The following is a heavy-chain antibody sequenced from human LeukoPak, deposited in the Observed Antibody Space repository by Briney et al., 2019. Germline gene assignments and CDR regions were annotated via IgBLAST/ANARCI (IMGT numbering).Heavy chain of an antibody. J-gene: IGHJ3*02. V-gene: IGHV4-31*03. Sequence: PSETLSLTCTVSGVSISSGGYYWSWIRQHPGKGLEWIGYIYYSGSTYYNPSLKSRVTISVDTSKNQFSLKLSSVTAADTAVYYCAREGYDSQNDAFDIWGQGTMVTVSS. CDR3: AREGYDSQNDAFDI. CDR1: GVSISSGGYY. D-gene: IGHD3-3*01. CDR2: IYYSGST.